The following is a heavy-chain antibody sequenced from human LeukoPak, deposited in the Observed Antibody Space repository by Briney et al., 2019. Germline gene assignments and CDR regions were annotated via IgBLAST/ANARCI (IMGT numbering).Heavy chain of an antibody. CDR2: INYSGTT. Sequence: SETLSLTCTVSGVSFSSSSYYWVWVRQPPGKGLEWIGSINYSGTTYYRSSLKSRVTISVDTSKNQFSLNLISVTAADTAVYYCARERIAARLFDYWGQGTLVTVSS. J-gene: IGHJ4*02. D-gene: IGHD6-6*01. V-gene: IGHV4-39*07. CDR1: GVSFSSSSYY. CDR3: ARERIAARLFDY.